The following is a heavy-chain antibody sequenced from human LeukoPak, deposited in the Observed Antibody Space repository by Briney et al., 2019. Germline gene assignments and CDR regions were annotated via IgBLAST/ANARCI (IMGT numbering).Heavy chain of an antibody. CDR2: ISAYNGNT. CDR3: ARGGYCSGGSCFGYFDY. D-gene: IGHD2-15*01. CDR1: GYTFTSYG. J-gene: IGHJ4*02. V-gene: IGHV1-18*01. Sequence: VASVKVSCKASGYTFTSYGISCVRQAPGQGLEWMGWISAYNGNTNYAQKLQGRVTMTTDTSTSTAYMELRSLRSDDTAVYYCARGGYCSGGSCFGYFDYWGQGTLVTVSS.